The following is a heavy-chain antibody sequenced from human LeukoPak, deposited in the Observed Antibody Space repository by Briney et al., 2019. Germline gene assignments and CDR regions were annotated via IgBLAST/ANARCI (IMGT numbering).Heavy chain of an antibody. V-gene: IGHV4-59*01. CDR2: IYYSGST. D-gene: IGHD5-18*01. CDR3: ASSTAMVSLGY. Sequence: SETLSLTCTVSGGSISSYYWSWIRQPPGKGLEWIGYIYYSGSTNYNPSLKSRVTISVDTSKNQFSLKLSSVTAADTAVYYCASSTAMVSLGYWGQGTLVTVSS. CDR1: GGSISSYY. J-gene: IGHJ4*02.